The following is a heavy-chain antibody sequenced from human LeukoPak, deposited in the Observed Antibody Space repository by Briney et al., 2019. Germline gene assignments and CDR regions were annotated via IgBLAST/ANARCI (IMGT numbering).Heavy chain of an antibody. J-gene: IGHJ6*02. Sequence: SETPPLTCATYGGSFSGYYWSWIRQPPAKGLEWIGEINHSGSTNYNQSTTSQVTLSVDTSKTRFSLKLSSVTAADTAVYYCERVLPGIAAAGITRYYYYSGMDVWGQGATVTVSS. V-gene: IGHV4-34*01. CDR1: GGSFSGYY. CDR2: INHSGST. D-gene: IGHD6-13*01. CDR3: ERVLPGIAAAGITRYYYYSGMDV.